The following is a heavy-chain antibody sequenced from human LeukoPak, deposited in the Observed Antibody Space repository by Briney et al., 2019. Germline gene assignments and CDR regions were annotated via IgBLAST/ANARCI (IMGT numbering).Heavy chain of an antibody. D-gene: IGHD6-6*01. J-gene: IGHJ4*02. CDR2: IIPIFGTA. CDR3: AREAAAARDFDY. Sequence: GASVKVSCKASGGTVSRYPISWVRQAPGQGLEWMGGIIPIFGTANYAQKLQGRVTMTTDTSTSTAYMELRSLRSDDTAVYYCAREAAAARDFDYWGQGTLVTVSS. V-gene: IGHV1-69*05. CDR1: GGTVSRYP.